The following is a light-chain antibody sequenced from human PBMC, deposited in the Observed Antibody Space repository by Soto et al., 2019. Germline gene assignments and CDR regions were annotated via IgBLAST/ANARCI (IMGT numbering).Light chain of an antibody. CDR1: QSVSSN. CDR3: QHYKNWPN. J-gene: IGKJ2*01. Sequence: EIVMTQSPATLSVSPGERATLSCRASQSVSSNLAWYQQKPGQAPRLLIYGASTRATGIPARFSGSGCGTEFTLTISSLQSEDVADYYCQHYKNWPNFGQGTKLEIK. CDR2: GAS. V-gene: IGKV3-15*01.